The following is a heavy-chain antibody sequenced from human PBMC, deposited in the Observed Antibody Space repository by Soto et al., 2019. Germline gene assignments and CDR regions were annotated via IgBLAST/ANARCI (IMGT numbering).Heavy chain of an antibody. J-gene: IGHJ6*02. CDR1: GYSFTSYW. V-gene: IGHV5-51*01. D-gene: IGHD2-2*01. CDR3: AGASYCSSTSCHPYYYYGMDV. CDR2: IYPGDSDT. Sequence: GESLNISCKGSGYSFTSYWIGWVRPMPGKGLEWMGIIYPGDSDTRYSPSFQGQVTISADKSISTAYLQWSSLKASDTAMYYCAGASYCSSTSCHPYYYYGMDVWGQGTTVTVSS.